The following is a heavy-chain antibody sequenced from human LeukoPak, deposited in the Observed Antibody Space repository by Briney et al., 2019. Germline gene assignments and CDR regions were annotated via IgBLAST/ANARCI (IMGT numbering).Heavy chain of an antibody. CDR1: GFTFSSYA. Sequence: GGSLRLSCAASGFTFSSYAMHWVRQAPGKGPEWVAVISYGGSNKYYADSVKGRFTISRDNSKNTLYLQMNSLRAEDTAVYYCARDAGYSYGNGLRGFDYWGQGTLVTVSS. D-gene: IGHD5-18*01. J-gene: IGHJ4*02. CDR3: ARDAGYSYGNGLRGFDY. V-gene: IGHV3-30-3*01. CDR2: ISYGGSNK.